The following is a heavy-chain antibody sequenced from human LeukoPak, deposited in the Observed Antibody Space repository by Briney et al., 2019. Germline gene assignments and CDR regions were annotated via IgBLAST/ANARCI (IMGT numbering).Heavy chain of an antibody. CDR2: ISSSGGTR. V-gene: IGHV3-48*03. J-gene: IGHJ4*02. CDR1: GFAFSVYE. CDR3: ATLAVASSFDY. D-gene: IGHD6-19*01. Sequence: GGSLRLSCAASGFAFSVYEMYWVRQAPGKGLERVSYISSSGGTRYYADSVKGRFTISRDNAKNSLYLQMNSLRAEDTAVYYCATLAVASSFDYWGQGTLVTVSS.